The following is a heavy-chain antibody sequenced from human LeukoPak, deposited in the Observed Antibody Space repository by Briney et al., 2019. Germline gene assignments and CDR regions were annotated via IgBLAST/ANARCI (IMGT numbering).Heavy chain of an antibody. V-gene: IGHV3-30*18. Sequence: GRSLRLSCAASKFTFSNYGMHWVRQAPGKRLDWVAVISYDGSNKYYADSVKGRFTISRDNSKNTLYLQMNSLRAEDTAVYYCAKVTRNRSGWDWGQGTLVTASS. J-gene: IGHJ4*02. CDR1: KFTFSNYG. CDR3: AKVTRNRSGWD. D-gene: IGHD6-19*01. CDR2: ISYDGSNK.